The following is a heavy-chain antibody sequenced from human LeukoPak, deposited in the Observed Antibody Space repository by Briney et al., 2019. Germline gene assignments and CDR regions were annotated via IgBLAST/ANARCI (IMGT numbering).Heavy chain of an antibody. J-gene: IGHJ5*02. CDR2: ISGSGSNT. CDR1: GFTFSYYS. Sequence: GGSLRLSCAASGFTFSYYSMKWVRQAPGKGLEWVSAISGSGSNTYYADSVKGRFTISRDNSKNTLYLQMNSLSAEDTAVYYCAKDCEQWLVETWGQGTLVTVSS. CDR3: AKDCEQWLVET. V-gene: IGHV3-23*01. D-gene: IGHD6-19*01.